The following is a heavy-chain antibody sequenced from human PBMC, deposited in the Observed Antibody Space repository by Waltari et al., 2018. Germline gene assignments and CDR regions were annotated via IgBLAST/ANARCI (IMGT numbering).Heavy chain of an antibody. Sequence: QVQLVQSGAEVKKPGSSVKVSCKASGGTFSSYAISWVRQAPGQGLEWMGRSIPIFGTANYAQMFHGSVTNTADESTSTAYMELSSLRSGDTAGYYCAREDSSGYRPYWVDPWRQGTLVTVSS. CDR3: AREDSSGYRPYWVDP. CDR2: SIPIFGTA. D-gene: IGHD3-22*01. V-gene: IGHV1-69*12. J-gene: IGHJ5*02. CDR1: GGTFSSYA.